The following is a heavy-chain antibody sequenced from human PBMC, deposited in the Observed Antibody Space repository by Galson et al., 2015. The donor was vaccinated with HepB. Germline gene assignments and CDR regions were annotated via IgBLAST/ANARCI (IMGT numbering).Heavy chain of an antibody. CDR2: TYYRSKWYN. CDR3: ASGSAFDV. J-gene: IGHJ3*01. V-gene: IGHV6-1*01. CDR1: GDSVSSRTGA. D-gene: IGHD2-15*01. Sequence: CAISGDSVSSRTGAWNWIRQSPSRGLEWLGRTYYRSKWYNDYAVSVKSRITINPDTSKNQFSLHLNSVTPEDTAVYYCASGSAFDVWGQGTVVTVSS.